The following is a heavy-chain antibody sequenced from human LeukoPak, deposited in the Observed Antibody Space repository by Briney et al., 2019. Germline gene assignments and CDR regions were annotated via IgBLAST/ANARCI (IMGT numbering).Heavy chain of an antibody. CDR1: GGSISSYY. J-gene: IGHJ6*03. Sequence: SETLSLTCTVSGGSISSYYWSWIRQPPGKGLEWIGYTYYSGSTNYNPSLKSRVTISVDTSKNQFSLKLSSVTAADTAVYYCARGGGFTVTTRVLDYYMDVWGKGTTVTVSS. CDR3: ARGGGFTVTTRVLDYYMDV. CDR2: TYYSGST. D-gene: IGHD4-11*01. V-gene: IGHV4-59*01.